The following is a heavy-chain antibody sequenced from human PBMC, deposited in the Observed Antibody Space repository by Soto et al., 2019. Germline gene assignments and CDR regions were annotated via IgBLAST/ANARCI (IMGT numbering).Heavy chain of an antibody. V-gene: IGHV1-18*01. D-gene: IGHD3-22*01. J-gene: IGHJ4*01. CDR3: ARDGYYSDSSGYYDFFDY. CDR2: ISTYNGNT. CDR1: AYTFTDYG. Sequence: ASVKVSCKASAYTFTDYGISWVRQAPGQGLEWMGWISTYNGNTNYAQKDQGRVTMTTDTSTSTVNKELRSLRSDDTAVYFCARDGYYSDSSGYYDFFDYWG.